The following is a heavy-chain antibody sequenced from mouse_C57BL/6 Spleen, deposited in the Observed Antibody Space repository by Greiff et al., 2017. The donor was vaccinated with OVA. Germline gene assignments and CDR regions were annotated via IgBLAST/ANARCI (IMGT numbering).Heavy chain of an antibody. V-gene: IGHV1-72*01. J-gene: IGHJ1*03. Sequence: QVQLKQPGAELVKPGASVKLSCKASGYTFTSYWMHWVKQRPGRGLEWIGRIDPNSGGTKYNEKFKSKATLTVDKPSSTAYMQLSSLTSEDSAVYYCARRYGSSYRDWYFDVWGTGTTVTVSS. CDR1: GYTFTSYW. D-gene: IGHD1-1*01. CDR3: ARRYGSSYRDWYFDV. CDR2: IDPNSGGT.